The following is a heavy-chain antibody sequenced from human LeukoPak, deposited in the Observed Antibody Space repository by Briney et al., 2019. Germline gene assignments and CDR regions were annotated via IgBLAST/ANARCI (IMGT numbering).Heavy chain of an antibody. CDR1: GYSFTSYW. CDR2: IYPGDSDT. V-gene: IGHV5-51*01. J-gene: IGHJ4*02. Sequence: GESLKISCKGSGYSFTSYWIGWVRQMPGKGLEWMGIIYPGDSDTRYSPSFQGQVTISADKPISTAYLQWSSLKASDTAMYYCARQIAPYYDILTGYYYSYYFDYWGQGTLVTVSS. CDR3: ARQIAPYYDILTGYYYSYYFDY. D-gene: IGHD3-9*01.